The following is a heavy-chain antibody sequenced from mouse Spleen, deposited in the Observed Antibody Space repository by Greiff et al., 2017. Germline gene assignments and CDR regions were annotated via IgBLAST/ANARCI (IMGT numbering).Heavy chain of an antibody. V-gene: IGHV2-5*01. Sequence: VQVVESGPGLVQPSQSLSITCTASGFSLTSYWVHWVRQSPGNGLEWLGVIWRGGSTDYNAAFMTRLSITKDNSKSQVFFKMNSLQADDTAIYYCAKNSQLGYYFDYWGQGTTLTVSS. J-gene: IGHJ2*01. CDR3: AKNSQLGYYFDY. D-gene: IGHD4-1*02. CDR2: IWRGGST. CDR1: GFSLTSYW.